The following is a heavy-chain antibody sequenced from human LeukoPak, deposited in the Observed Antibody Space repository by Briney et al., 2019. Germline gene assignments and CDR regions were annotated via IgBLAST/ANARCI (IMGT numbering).Heavy chain of an antibody. CDR2: IWYDGSNK. CDR3: AKVYLDHPSR. CDR1: GFTFSSYG. J-gene: IGHJ4*02. Sequence: PERSLRLSCAASGFTFSSYGMHWVRQAPGKGLEWVAVIWYDGSNKYYADSVKGRFTISRDNSKNTLYLQMNSLRAEDTAVYYYAKVYLDHPSRWGQGTLVTVSS. D-gene: IGHD2/OR15-2a*01. V-gene: IGHV3-33*06.